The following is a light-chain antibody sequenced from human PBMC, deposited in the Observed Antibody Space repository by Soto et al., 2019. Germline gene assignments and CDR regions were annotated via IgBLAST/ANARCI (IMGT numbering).Light chain of an antibody. J-gene: IGKJ1*01. CDR3: QQFGSSRP. V-gene: IGKV3-20*01. CDR2: DAS. Sequence: EIVLTQSPGTLSLSPGERDTLSCRASQSVSSSSFAWYQQKPGQAPRLLIYDASSRATGIPERFSGSGSGTDFTLTVSRLGPVDFAVYYCQQFGSSRPFGQGTKV. CDR1: QSVSSSS.